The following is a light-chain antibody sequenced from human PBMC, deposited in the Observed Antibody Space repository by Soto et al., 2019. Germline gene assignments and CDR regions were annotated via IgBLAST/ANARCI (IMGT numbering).Light chain of an antibody. J-gene: IGKJ1*01. CDR1: HTISSSY. Sequence: ETLLIPSPCTLSLAPGERAPLSCRASHTISSSYLAWYQQKPGQAPRLLMYGISSRATGIPDRFSGSGSGTDFTLTITRLEPEDFAVYYCQQYVTSSPRTFGQGTNVDIK. V-gene: IGKV3-20*01. CDR3: QQYVTSSPRT. CDR2: GIS.